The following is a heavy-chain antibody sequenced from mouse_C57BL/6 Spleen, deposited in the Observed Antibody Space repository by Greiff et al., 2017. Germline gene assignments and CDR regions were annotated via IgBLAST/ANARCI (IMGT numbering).Heavy chain of an antibody. CDR2: INPNYGTT. V-gene: IGHV1-39*01. Sequence: VQLQQSGPELVKPGASVKISCKASGYSFTDYNMNWVKQSNGKSLEWIGVINPNYGTTSYNQKFKGKATLTVDQSSSTAYMQLNSLTSEDSAVYYCSRSLITTVVATNFDYWGQGTTLTVSS. CDR3: SRSLITTVVATNFDY. D-gene: IGHD1-1*01. CDR1: GYSFTDYN. J-gene: IGHJ2*01.